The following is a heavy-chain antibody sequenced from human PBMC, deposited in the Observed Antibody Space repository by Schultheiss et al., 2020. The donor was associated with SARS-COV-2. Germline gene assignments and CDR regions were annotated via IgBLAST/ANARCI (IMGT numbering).Heavy chain of an antibody. D-gene: IGHD1-1*01. CDR1: GFIFSEAW. CDR3: TTEWYNWNDDFDY. CDR2: IKSKTDGGTT. Sequence: ETLSLTCAVSGFIFSEAWMNWVRQAPGKGLEWVGRIKSKTDGGTTDYAAPVKGRFTISRDDSKNTLYLQMNSLKTEDTAVYYCTTEWYNWNDDFDYWGQGTLVTVSS. J-gene: IGHJ4*02. V-gene: IGHV3-15*01.